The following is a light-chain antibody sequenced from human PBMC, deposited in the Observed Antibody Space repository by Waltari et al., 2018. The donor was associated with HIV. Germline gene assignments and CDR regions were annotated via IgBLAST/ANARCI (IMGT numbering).Light chain of an antibody. V-gene: IGLV1-44*01. CDR3: ATWDDTRDGPV. Sequence: QSVLTQSPSASGSPGQRVTISCSGGTSNLRSNSVSWYRQVPGTGPQLFIVINSLRPSGVPDRFSGSKSGTSASLAISWLQSEDEADYYCATWDDTRDGPVFGGGTRLTVL. CDR2: INS. CDR1: TSNLRSNS. J-gene: IGLJ3*02.